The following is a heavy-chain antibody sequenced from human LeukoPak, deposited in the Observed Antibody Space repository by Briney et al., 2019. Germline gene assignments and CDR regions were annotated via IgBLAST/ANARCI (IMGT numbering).Heavy chain of an antibody. V-gene: IGHV1-2*02. CDR3: ARTRLRFRPAWFDP. D-gene: IGHD3-3*01. CDR2: INPNSGGT. Sequence: ASVKVSCKASGYTLTGYYMHWVRQAPGQGLEWMGWINPNSGGTNYAQKFQGRVTMTRNTSISTAYMELSSLRSEDTAVYYCARTRLRFRPAWFDPWGQGTLVTVSS. J-gene: IGHJ5*02. CDR1: GYTLTGYY.